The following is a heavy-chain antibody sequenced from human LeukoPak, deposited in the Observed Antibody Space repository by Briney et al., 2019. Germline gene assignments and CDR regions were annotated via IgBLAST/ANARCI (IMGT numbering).Heavy chain of an antibody. CDR3: ARDQGGSSTVTTADY. Sequence: GGSLRLSRAASGFTFSSYTMNWVRQAPGKGLEWVSSISSSSSYIYYADSVKGRFTISRDNAKNSLYLQMNSLRAEDTAVYYCARDQGGSSTVTTADYWGQGTLVTVSS. J-gene: IGHJ4*02. D-gene: IGHD4-11*01. CDR1: GFTFSSYT. CDR2: ISSSSSYI. V-gene: IGHV3-21*01.